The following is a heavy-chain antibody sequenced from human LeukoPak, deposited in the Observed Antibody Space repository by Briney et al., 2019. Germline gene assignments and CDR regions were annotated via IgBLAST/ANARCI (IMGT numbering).Heavy chain of an antibody. CDR3: ARDRYFDWLLSPRAQQFDY. Sequence: PGRSLRLSCAASGFTFSSYAMHWVRQAPGKGPEWVAVISYDGSNKYYADSVKGRFTISRDNSKNTLYLQMNSLRAEDTAVYYCARDRYFDWLLSPRAQQFDYWGQGTLVTVSS. CDR2: ISYDGSNK. D-gene: IGHD3-9*01. J-gene: IGHJ4*02. V-gene: IGHV3-30-3*01. CDR1: GFTFSSYA.